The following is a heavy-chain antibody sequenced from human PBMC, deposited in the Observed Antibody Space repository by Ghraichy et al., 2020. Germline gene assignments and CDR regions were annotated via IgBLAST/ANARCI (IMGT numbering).Heavy chain of an antibody. CDR2: IYYSGNT. CDR1: GGSINGLY. J-gene: IGHJ4*02. Sequence: SETLSLTCTVSGGSINGLYWSWLRQSPAKGLEWLGYIYYSGNTNYNPSFKSRISLSVDTSKSQFSLRLKSLTAADTAVYYFAKGLYSSGWEYYFDFWGQGTRVIASS. D-gene: IGHD6-19*01. V-gene: IGHV4-59*12. CDR3: AKGLYSSGWEYYFDF.